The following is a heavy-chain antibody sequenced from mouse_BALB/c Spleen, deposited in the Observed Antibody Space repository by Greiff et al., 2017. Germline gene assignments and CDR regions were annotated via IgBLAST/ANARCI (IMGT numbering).Heavy chain of an antibody. CDR1: GFTFSSYA. V-gene: IGHV5-9-4*01. Sequence: EVQLVQSGAGLVKPGGSLKLSCAASGFTFSSYAMPWVRQSPEKSLEWVAEISSGGSYTYYPDTVTGRFTITIDKATNTLYLEMSSLRSEDTAVYYCARVGTTTDDMDYWGQGTTLTVSS. CDR3: ARVGTTTDDMDY. D-gene: IGHD1-3*01. CDR2: ISSGGSYT. J-gene: IGHJ2*01.